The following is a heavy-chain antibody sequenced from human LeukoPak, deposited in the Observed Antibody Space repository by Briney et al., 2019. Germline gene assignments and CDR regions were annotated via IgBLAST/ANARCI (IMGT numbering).Heavy chain of an antibody. D-gene: IGHD5-18*01. V-gene: IGHV3-23*01. Sequence: LPGGSLRLSCEASGFTFGSFAMYWVRQAPGKGLDWIAGIFGSGGSPHYAASVKGRFTISRDNPKNTVYLQINSLRAEDTAVYYCGKTTAGYSSGQKPAWPVDYWGQGTLVTVSS. CDR3: GKTTAGYSSGQKPAWPVDY. CDR2: IFGSGGSP. J-gene: IGHJ4*02. CDR1: GFTFGSFA.